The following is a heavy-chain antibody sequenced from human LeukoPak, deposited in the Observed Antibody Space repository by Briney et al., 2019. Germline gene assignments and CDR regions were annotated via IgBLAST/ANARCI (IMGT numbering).Heavy chain of an antibody. CDR1: GASISIGSFY. CDR3: AREGDSGYRSGGSCYGWRNLDY. D-gene: IGHD2-15*01. Sequence: SETLSLTCTVSGASISIGSFYWTWIRQPAGKGLEWIGRIYTSGSTDYSPSLKSRVTISVDTSKNQFSLKLSSVTAADTAVYYCAREGDSGYRSGGSCYGWRNLDYWGQGTLVTVSS. V-gene: IGHV4-61*02. CDR2: IYTSGST. J-gene: IGHJ4*02.